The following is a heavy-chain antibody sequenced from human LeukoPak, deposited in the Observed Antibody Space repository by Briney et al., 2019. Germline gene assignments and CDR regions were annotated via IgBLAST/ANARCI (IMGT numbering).Heavy chain of an antibody. CDR3: ARSPAAAGTVGY. J-gene: IGHJ4*02. V-gene: IGHV4-59*01. Sequence: SETLSLTCTVSGSSISSYYWSWIRQPPGKGLEWIGYINYSGSTKYNPSLKSRVTISVDTSKNQFSLKVSSVTAADTAVYYCARSPAAAGTVGYWGQGTLVTVSS. D-gene: IGHD6-13*01. CDR2: INYSGST. CDR1: GSSISSYY.